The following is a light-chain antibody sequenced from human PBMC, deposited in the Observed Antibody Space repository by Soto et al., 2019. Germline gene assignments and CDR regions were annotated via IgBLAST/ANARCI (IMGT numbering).Light chain of an antibody. V-gene: IGKV1-5*01. CDR1: QSISYW. CDR3: QHYNSDPWT. CDR2: GAS. Sequence: DIRMTQSPSTLSASVGDRVTITCRASQSISYWLAWYQQIPGKAPKVLIYGASSLGSGVPSRFSGSGSGTEFTLTISSLQPDDFATYFCQHYNSDPWTFGQGTQVEVK. J-gene: IGKJ1*01.